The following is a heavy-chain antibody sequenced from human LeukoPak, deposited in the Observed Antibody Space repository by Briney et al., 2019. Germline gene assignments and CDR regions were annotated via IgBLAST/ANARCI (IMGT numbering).Heavy chain of an antibody. CDR1: GGSFSGYY. D-gene: IGHD3-10*01. Sequence: SSETLSLTCAVYGGSFSGYYWSRIRQPPGKGLEWIGEINHSGSTNYNPSLKSRVTISVDTSKNQFSLKLSSVTAADTAVYYCARLVRRITMVRGVPRQGFDPWGQGTLVTVSS. V-gene: IGHV4-34*01. J-gene: IGHJ5*02. CDR2: INHSGST. CDR3: ARLVRRITMVRGVPRQGFDP.